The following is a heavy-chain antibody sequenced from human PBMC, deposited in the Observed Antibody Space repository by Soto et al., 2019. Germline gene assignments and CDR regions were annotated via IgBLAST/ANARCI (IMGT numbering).Heavy chain of an antibody. CDR3: ARGRYGDY. D-gene: IGHD1-1*01. CDR1: GYGFTTYG. J-gene: IGHJ4*02. V-gene: IGHV1-18*01. CDR2: ISAHNGNT. Sequence: QVHLVQSGAEVKKPGASVKVSCKGSGYGFTTYGITWVRQAPGQGLEWMAWISAHNGNTNYAQKLQGRVTVTRDTSTSTEYMELRSLRSDDTAVYYCARGRYGDYWGQGALVTVSS.